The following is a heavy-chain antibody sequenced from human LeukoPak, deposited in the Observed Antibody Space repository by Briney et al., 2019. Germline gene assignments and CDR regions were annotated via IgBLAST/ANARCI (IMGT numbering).Heavy chain of an antibody. D-gene: IGHD6-13*01. J-gene: IGHJ4*02. V-gene: IGHV3-23*01. CDR2: ISGSGGST. CDR3: AKDGARGSSWYQ. CDR1: GFTFSSYA. Sequence: GGSLRLSCAASGFTFSSYAMSWVRQAPGKGLEWVSAISGSGGSTYYADSVKVRFTISRDNSKNTLYLQMNSLRAEDTAVYYCAKDGARGSSWYQWGQGTLVTVSS.